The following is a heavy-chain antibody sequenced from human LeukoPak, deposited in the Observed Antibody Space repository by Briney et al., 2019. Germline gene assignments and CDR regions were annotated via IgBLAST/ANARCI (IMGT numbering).Heavy chain of an antibody. CDR2: ISYDGSNK. CDR1: GFTFSSYA. CDR3: ASTSPGCSSKHAGFDP. Sequence: GGSLRLSCAASGFTFSSYAMHWVRQAPGKGLEWVAVISYDGSNKYYADSVKGRFTISRDNSKNTLYLQMNSLRAEDTAVYYCASTSPGCSSKHAGFDPWGQGTLVTVSS. J-gene: IGHJ5*02. D-gene: IGHD6-19*01. V-gene: IGHV3-30-3*01.